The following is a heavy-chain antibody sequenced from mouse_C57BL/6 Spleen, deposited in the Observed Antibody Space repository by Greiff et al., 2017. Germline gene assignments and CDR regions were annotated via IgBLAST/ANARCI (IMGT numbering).Heavy chain of an antibody. V-gene: IGHV1-59*01. CDR2: IDPSDSYT. J-gene: IGHJ4*01. CDR1: GYTFTSYW. CDR3: ARVYYYAMDY. Sequence: QVHVKQPGAELVRPGTSVKLSCKASGYTFTSYWMHWVKQRPGQGLEWIGVIDPSDSYTNYNQKFKGKATLTVDTSSSTAYMQLSSLTSEDSAVYYCARVYYYAMDYWGQGTSVTVSS.